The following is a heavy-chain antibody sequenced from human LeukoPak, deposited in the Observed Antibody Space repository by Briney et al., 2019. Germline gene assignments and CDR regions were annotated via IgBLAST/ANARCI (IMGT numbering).Heavy chain of an antibody. J-gene: IGHJ4*02. Sequence: GASVKVSCKASGYTFTGYYMHWVRQAPGQGLEWMGRINPNSGGTNYAQKFQGRVTMTRDTSISTAYMELSRLRSDDTAVYYCARGHWFSSSSCDYWGQGTLATVSS. D-gene: IGHD6-13*01. CDR3: ARGHWFSSSSCDY. CDR1: GYTFTGYY. V-gene: IGHV1-2*06. CDR2: INPNSGGT.